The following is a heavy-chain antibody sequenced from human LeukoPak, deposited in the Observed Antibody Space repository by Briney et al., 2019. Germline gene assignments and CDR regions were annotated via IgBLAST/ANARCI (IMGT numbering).Heavy chain of an antibody. CDR1: GYTFTNYG. Sequence: ASVKVSCKASGYTFTNYGISWVRQAPGQGLEWMGWMNPTSGNTGYAQSFQDRITIAKNMSINTTYMELRSLASEDTAMYYCVSSGDYVDYWGRGTLVTVSS. D-gene: IGHD6-6*01. CDR2: MNPTSGNT. V-gene: IGHV1-8*03. CDR3: VSSGDYVDY. J-gene: IGHJ4*02.